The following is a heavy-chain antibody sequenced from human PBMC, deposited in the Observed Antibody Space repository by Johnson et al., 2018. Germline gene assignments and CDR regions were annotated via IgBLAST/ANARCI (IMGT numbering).Heavy chain of an antibody. CDR3: VRGGCNGNYLGVRDAFDI. CDR1: GFTFSTSV. CDR2: ISSSGSYT. D-gene: IGHD3-16*01. J-gene: IGHJ3*02. V-gene: IGHV3-21*01. Sequence: VQLVESGGGLVKPGGSLRLSCEASGFTFSTSVMNWVRQAPGKGLECVSSISSSGSYTYYADSLKGRFTISRDNAKNSLFLQMNSPRGDDTAVCYCVRGGCNGNYLGVRDAFDIWGQGTMVTVSS.